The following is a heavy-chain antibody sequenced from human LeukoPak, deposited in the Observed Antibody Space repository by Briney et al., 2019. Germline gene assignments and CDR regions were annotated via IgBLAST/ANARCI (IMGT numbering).Heavy chain of an antibody. Sequence: GGSLRLSCAASGITFSSYALHWVRQAPGKGLEWVAVISYDGSNEYYADSVKGRFTVSRDSSKNTLYLQMNSLRPEDTAVYYCARDLTLRYCSGGSCYSGMNVWGQGTTVTVSS. CDR1: GITFSSYA. J-gene: IGHJ6*02. CDR2: ISYDGSNE. V-gene: IGHV3-30-3*01. CDR3: ARDLTLRYCSGGSCYSGMNV. D-gene: IGHD2-15*01.